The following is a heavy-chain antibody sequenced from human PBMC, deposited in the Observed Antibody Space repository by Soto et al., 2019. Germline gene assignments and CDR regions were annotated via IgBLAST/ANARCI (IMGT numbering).Heavy chain of an antibody. CDR1: GGSISSSSYY. CDR2: IYYSGST. CDR3: ASSSLMITFGGVIAESPQFDY. J-gene: IGHJ4*02. V-gene: IGHV4-39*07. Sequence: ASETLSLTCTVSGGSISSSSYYWGWIRQPPGKGLEWIGSIYYSGSTYYNPSLKSRVTISVDTSKNQFSLKLSSVTAADTAVYYCASSSLMITFGGVIAESPQFDYWGQGTLVTVSS. D-gene: IGHD3-16*02.